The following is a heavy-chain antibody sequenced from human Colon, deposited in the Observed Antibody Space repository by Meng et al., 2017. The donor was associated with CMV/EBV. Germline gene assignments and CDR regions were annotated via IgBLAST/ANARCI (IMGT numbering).Heavy chain of an antibody. J-gene: IGHJ1*01. V-gene: IGHV1-69*05. CDR2: IIPIFGKA. CDR1: GGTLNRYG. D-gene: IGHD3-22*01. CDR3: ATDWENYDTYSFRAEYLQH. Sequence: KISCKASGGTLNRYGISWVRQAPGQGLEWMGGIIPIFGKAKYAQKFQGRVTINTDESTSTACMEVSSLRSEDTAVHYCATDWENYDTYSFRAEYLQHWGQGTLVTVSS.